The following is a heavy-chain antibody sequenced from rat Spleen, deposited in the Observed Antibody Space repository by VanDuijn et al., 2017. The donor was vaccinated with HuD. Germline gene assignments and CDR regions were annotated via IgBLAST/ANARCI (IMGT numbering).Heavy chain of an antibody. D-gene: IGHD1-12*02. V-gene: IGHV5-27*01. J-gene: IGHJ2*01. CDR2: ISTGGGST. CDR1: GFTFSNYY. CDR3: ARDNYDGTYPLDY. Sequence: EVQLVESGGGLVQPGRSLKLSCAASGFTFSNYYMAWVRQAPTKGLEWVAYISTGGGSTYYRDSVKGRFTISRDNAKSTLYLQMNSLKSEDTATYYCARDNYDGTYPLDYWGQGVMVTVSS.